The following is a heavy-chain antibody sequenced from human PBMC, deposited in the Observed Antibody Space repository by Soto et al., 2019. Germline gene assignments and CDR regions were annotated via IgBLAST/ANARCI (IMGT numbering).Heavy chain of an antibody. CDR3: ARGGIVVVPAASYGDHDPFDI. V-gene: IGHV1-69*01. D-gene: IGHD2-2*01. CDR1: GGTFSSYA. CDR2: IIPIFGTA. Sequence: QVQLVQSGAEVKKPGSSVKVSCKASGGTFSSYAISWVRQAPGQGLEWMGGIIPIFGTANYAQKFQGRVTITADESTSTAYMELSSLRSEDTAVYYCARGGIVVVPAASYGDHDPFDIWGQGTMVTVSS. J-gene: IGHJ3*02.